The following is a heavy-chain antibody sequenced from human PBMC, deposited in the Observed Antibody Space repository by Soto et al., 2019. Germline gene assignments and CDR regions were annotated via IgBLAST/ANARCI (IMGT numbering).Heavy chain of an antibody. D-gene: IGHD2-21*02. CDR1: GFSFSDYA. J-gene: IGHJ4*02. V-gene: IGHV3-23*01. Sequence: EVQLLESGGSLVQPGGSLRLSCEASGFSFSDYAMTWGRQAPGKGLEWVSLLGAGGGARNYADSVKGRFTISRDNSKNTVFLLMNSLRPEDTAIYYCARIRSTVTVRSYFDYWGQGTLVTVSS. CDR3: ARIRSTVTVRSYFDY. CDR2: LGAGGGAR.